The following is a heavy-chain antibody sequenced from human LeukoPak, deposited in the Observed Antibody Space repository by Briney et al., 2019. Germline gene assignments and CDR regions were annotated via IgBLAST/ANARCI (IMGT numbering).Heavy chain of an antibody. J-gene: IGHJ4*02. V-gene: IGHV1-46*01. Sequence: ASVKVSCKASGYIFTDYYIHWVRQAPGQGLEWMGIVNPSSSSTSYAQRFQGRVTMTRDTSTKTVYMEVSSLTSEDTAVYFCAKGSSGSYINYFDYWGQGTLVTVSS. CDR2: VNPSSSST. CDR1: GYIFTDYY. CDR3: AKGSSGSYINYFDY. D-gene: IGHD1-26*01.